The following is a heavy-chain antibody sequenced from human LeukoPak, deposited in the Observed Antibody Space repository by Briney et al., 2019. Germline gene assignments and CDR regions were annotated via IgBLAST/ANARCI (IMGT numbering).Heavy chain of an antibody. D-gene: IGHD3-3*01. CDR1: GGSISSCSYY. V-gene: IGHV4-61*09. Sequence: SETLSLTCTVSGGSISSCSYYWSWIRQPAGKELEWIGHIYTGGSTNDNPSLKSRITISVDTSKNQFSLKLSPVTAADTAVYCCAREPTRNTIFGGGRNWFDPWGQGTLVTVSS. J-gene: IGHJ5*02. CDR2: IYTGGST. CDR3: AREPTRNTIFGGGRNWFDP.